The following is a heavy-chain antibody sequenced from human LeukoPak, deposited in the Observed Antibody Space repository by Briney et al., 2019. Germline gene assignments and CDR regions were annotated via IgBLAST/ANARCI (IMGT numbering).Heavy chain of an antibody. CDR1: GFTFRSYG. Sequence: GGSLRLSCAASGFTFRSYGISWVRQAPGKGLEWVAVISYDGSNKYYADSVKGRFTISRDNPKNTLYLQMNSLRAEDTAVYYCAKDGSGSYFGYWGQGTLVTVSS. J-gene: IGHJ4*02. CDR2: ISYDGSNK. CDR3: AKDGSGSYFGY. V-gene: IGHV3-30*18. D-gene: IGHD3-10*01.